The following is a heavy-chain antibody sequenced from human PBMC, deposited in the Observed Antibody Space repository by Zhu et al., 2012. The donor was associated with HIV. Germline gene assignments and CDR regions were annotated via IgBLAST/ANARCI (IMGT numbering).Heavy chain of an antibody. CDR2: IRHDESKD. CDR1: GFTFSNYG. V-gene: IGHV3-30*02. Sequence: QVQLVESGGGVVQPGGSLRLSCAASGFTFSNYGMHWVRQAPGKALEWVAFIRHDESKDYYADSVKGRFSISRDNSKNTVYLEMNSLSPEDTAFYYCAKDALLADIRLLITTWWYFDLWGRGTLVTVSS. CDR3: AKDALLADIRLLITTWWYFDL. D-gene: IGHD3-22*01. J-gene: IGHJ2*01.